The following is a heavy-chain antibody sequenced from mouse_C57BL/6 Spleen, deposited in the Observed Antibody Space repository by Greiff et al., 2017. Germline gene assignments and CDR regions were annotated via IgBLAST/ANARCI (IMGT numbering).Heavy chain of an antibody. CDR3: ARGTGTYYAMDY. CDR2: IHPNSGST. V-gene: IGHV1-64*01. J-gene: IGHJ4*01. D-gene: IGHD4-1*01. Sequence: VQLQQSGAELARPGASVKLSCKASGYTFTSYWMHWVKQRPGQGLEWIGMIHPNSGSTNYNEKFKSKATLTVDKSSSTAYMQLSSLTSEDSAVYYCARGTGTYYAMDYWGQGTSVTVSS. CDR1: GYTFTSYW.